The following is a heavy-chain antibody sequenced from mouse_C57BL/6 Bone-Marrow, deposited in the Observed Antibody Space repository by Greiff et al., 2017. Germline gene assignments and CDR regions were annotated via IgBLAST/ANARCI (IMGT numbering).Heavy chain of an antibody. V-gene: IGHV3-8*01. CDR3: ARWIHPAFDG. J-gene: IGHJ1*03. CDR1: GYSITSDY. CDR2: ISYSGST. Sequence: EVKLQESGPGLAKPSPTLSLTCSVTGYSITSDYWNWIRKFPGNKLEYMGYISYSGSTYYNPSLKSRISITRDTSTNQYYLQLKSVTTEDTATYCYARWIHPAFDGWGTGTTVTVSS.